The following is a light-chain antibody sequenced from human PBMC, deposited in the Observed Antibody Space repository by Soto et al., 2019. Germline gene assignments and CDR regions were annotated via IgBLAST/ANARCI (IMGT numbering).Light chain of an antibody. CDR3: QQYNTWPPT. Sequence: EIVVSQSPATLSVSPGESATLSCRASQSVRSKLVWYQQKPGQAPRLLIYGVSTRATGIPDRFSGSGSGTEFTLTISSLQSEDFAVYCCQQYNTWPPTFGQGTKVDIK. V-gene: IGKV3D-15*01. CDR1: QSVRSK. J-gene: IGKJ1*01. CDR2: GVS.